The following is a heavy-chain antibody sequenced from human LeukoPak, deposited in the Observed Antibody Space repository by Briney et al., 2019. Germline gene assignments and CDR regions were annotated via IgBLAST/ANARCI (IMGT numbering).Heavy chain of an antibody. D-gene: IGHD2-15*01. CDR3: ARDVGCSGGSCYPVYFDY. Sequence: ASVKVSCKASGYTFTSYGMSWVRQAPGQGLEWMGWISAYNGNTDYAQKLQGRVTMTTDTSTSTASMELRSLRSDDTAVYYCARDVGCSGGSCYPVYFDYWGQGTLVTVSS. CDR2: ISAYNGNT. V-gene: IGHV1-18*01. J-gene: IGHJ4*02. CDR1: GYTFTSYG.